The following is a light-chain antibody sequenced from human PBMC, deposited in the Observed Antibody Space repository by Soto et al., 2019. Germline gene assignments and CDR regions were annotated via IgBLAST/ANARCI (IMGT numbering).Light chain of an antibody. Sequence: QSALTQPASVSGSPGQSITISCTGTSSDVGGYNHVSWYQQHPGKAPKLIIYEVNNRPSGISNRFSGSKSGNTASLTISGLQAEDEADYHCSSYTTSSTLLYVCGTGTKLTVL. V-gene: IGLV2-14*01. CDR2: EVN. CDR3: SSYTTSSTLLYV. J-gene: IGLJ1*01. CDR1: SSDVGGYNH.